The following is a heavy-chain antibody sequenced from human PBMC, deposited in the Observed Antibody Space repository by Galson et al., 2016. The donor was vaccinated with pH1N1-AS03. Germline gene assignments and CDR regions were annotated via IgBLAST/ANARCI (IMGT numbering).Heavy chain of an antibody. CDR2: ISWNSGSA. D-gene: IGHD6-19*01. CDR1: GFTFDDYA. CDR3: AVSGPPSIAVAGRWLDY. Sequence: SLRLSCAASGFTFDDYAMHWVRQVPGKGLEWVSGISWNSGSAAYVDSVKGRFTISKDNAKNSLYLQMNSLRADDTAFYYCAVSGPPSIAVAGRWLDYWGQGTLVTVSS. V-gene: IGHV3-9*01. J-gene: IGHJ4*02.